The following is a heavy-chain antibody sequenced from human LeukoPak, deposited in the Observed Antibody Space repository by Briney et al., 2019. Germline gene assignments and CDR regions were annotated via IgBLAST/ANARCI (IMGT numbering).Heavy chain of an antibody. V-gene: IGHV3-21*01. J-gene: IGHJ5*02. D-gene: IGHD3-10*01. CDR1: GFTFSSYS. Sequence: PGGSLRLSCAASGFTFSSYSMNWVRQAPGKGLEWVSSISSSSSYIYYADSVKGRFTISRDNAKNSLYLQMNSLRAEDTAVYYCARDQYYYGSGGNWFDPWGQGTLVTVSS. CDR2: ISSSSSYI. CDR3: ARDQYYYGSGGNWFDP.